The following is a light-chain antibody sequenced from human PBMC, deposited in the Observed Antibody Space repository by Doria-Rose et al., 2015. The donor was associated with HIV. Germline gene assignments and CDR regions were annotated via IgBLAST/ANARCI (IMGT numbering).Light chain of an antibody. Sequence: DIQVTQSPESLGMSLGERATLNCKSNQSLLCTSKNYLAWYQRKPGQPPKLLIYWAATRQSGVHARFSGSGSGTDFTLTISSLEAEDVAVYYCQQYYDTPSFGPGTTVDIK. J-gene: IGKJ3*01. CDR3: QQYYDTPS. CDR1: QSLLCTSKNY. V-gene: IGKV4-1*01. CDR2: WAA.